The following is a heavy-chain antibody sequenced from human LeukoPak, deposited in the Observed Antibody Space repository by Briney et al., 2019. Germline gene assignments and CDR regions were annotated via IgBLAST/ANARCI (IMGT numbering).Heavy chain of an antibody. CDR1: GGTFSSYA. J-gene: IGHJ4*02. V-gene: IGHV1-69*06. D-gene: IGHD4-17*01. CDR2: IIPTFGTA. Sequence: SVKVSCKASGGTFSSYAISWVRQAPGQGLEWMGGIIPTFGTANYAQKFQGRVTITADKSTSTAYMELSSLRSEDTAVYYCASKHDYGDYFGYWGQGILVTVSS. CDR3: ASKHDYGDYFGY.